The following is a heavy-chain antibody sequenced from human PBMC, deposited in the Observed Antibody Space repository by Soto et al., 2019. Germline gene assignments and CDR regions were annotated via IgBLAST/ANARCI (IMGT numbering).Heavy chain of an antibody. CDR3: ARYLGRDYYYYYYGMDV. V-gene: IGHV4-31*03. Sequence: SETLSLTCTVSGGSISSGGYYWSWIRQHPGKGLEWIGYIYYSGSTYYNPSLKSRVTISVDTSKNQFSLKLSSVTAADTAVYYCARYLGRDYYYYYYGMDVWGQGTTVTV. CDR2: IYYSGST. CDR1: GGSISSGGYY. D-gene: IGHD1-26*01. J-gene: IGHJ6*02.